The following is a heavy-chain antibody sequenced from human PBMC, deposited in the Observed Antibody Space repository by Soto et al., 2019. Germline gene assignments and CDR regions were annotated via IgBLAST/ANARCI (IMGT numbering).Heavy chain of an antibody. V-gene: IGHV3-15*01. J-gene: IGHJ5*02. CDR3: TQDPAIGAPGA. D-gene: IGHD1-26*01. CDR2: IKSRTYGGTT. CDR1: GFIFNDAW. Sequence: GGSLRLSCAASGFIFNDAWMTWVRQAPGKGLEWVGRIKSRTYGGTTEYAAPVKGRFSISRDDSKNTLYLQMNSLKIEDTAVYYCTQDPAIGAPGAWGQGTLVTVSS.